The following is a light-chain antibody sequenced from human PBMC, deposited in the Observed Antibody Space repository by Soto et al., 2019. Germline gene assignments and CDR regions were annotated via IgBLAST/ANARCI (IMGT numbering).Light chain of an antibody. V-gene: IGKV1-5*01. CDR2: GAS. J-gene: IGKJ1*01. CDR1: QSIGTW. Sequence: DIQITHSPSTLSASVLYSVTVTCRTSQSIGTWLAWYQQKPGTAPKLLIDGASSLETGVSSRFSGSGSGTKFTLTITSLHPDDFATYYCQQYATYSPEWTFGQGTKVDIK. CDR3: QQYATYSPEWT.